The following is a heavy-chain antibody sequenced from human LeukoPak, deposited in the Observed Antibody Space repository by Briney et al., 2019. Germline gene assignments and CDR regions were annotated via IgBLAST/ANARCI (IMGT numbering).Heavy chain of an antibody. CDR2: IIPIFGTA. D-gene: IGHD6-13*01. J-gene: IGHJ5*02. CDR3: ARDMYSSSWYWGFDP. CDR1: VGTFRSYA. V-gene: IGHV1-69*06. Sequence: SVKVSCKASVGTFRSYAISWVRQAPGQGLEWMGGIIPIFGTANYAQKFQGRVTITADKSTSTAYMELSSLRSEDTAVYYCARDMYSSSWYWGFDPWGQGTLVTVSS.